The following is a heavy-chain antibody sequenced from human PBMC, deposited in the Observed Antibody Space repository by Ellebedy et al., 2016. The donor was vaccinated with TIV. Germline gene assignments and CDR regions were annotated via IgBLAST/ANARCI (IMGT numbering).Heavy chain of an antibody. Sequence: PGGSLRLSCAASGFTFSSYAMSWVRQAPGKGLEWVSAMSGSGGSTYYADSVKGRFTISRDNSKNTLYLQMNSLRAEDTAVYYCAKDRFSSAWYGGYFDYWGQGTLVTVSS. J-gene: IGHJ4*02. D-gene: IGHD6-19*01. CDR3: AKDRFSSAWYGGYFDY. V-gene: IGHV3-23*01. CDR1: GFTFSSYA. CDR2: MSGSGGST.